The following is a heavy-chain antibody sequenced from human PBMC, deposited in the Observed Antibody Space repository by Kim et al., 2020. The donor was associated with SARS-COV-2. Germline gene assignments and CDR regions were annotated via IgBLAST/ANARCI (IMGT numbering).Heavy chain of an antibody. CDR3: ARMGVSSGYYFDY. J-gene: IGHJ4*02. V-gene: IGHV5-51*01. D-gene: IGHD3-22*01. Sequence: SPSFQGQVTISVDKSISTAYLQWSSLKASDTAMYYCARMGVSSGYYFDYWGQGTLVTVSS.